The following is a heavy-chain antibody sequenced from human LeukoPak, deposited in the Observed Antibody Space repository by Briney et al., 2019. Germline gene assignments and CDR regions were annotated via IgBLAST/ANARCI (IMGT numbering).Heavy chain of an antibody. Sequence: SVKVSCKASGGTFSSYAISWVRQAPGQGLEWMGGIFPIFGTANYAQKFQGRVTITTDESTSTAYMELSSLRSEDTAVYYCARGHYYDSSGYSYYYYYYMDVWGKGTTVTVSS. CDR1: GGTFSSYA. D-gene: IGHD3-22*01. V-gene: IGHV1-69*05. CDR2: IFPIFGTA. CDR3: ARGHYYDSSGYSYYYYYYMDV. J-gene: IGHJ6*03.